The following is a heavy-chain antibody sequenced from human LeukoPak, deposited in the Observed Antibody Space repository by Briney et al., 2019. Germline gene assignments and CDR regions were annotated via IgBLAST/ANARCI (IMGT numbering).Heavy chain of an antibody. J-gene: IGHJ3*02. V-gene: IGHV4-59*08. CDR3: ARRQKLRGPRAGDAFDI. CDR2: IYNSGST. CDR1: GGSISDYY. D-gene: IGHD4/OR15-4a*01. Sequence: SETLSLTCAVSGGSISDYYWTWLRQPPGKGLEWIGYIYNSGSTNYNPSLKSRLTISVGTSKNQFSLNLSSMTAADTAVYYCARRQKLRGPRAGDAFDIWGQGTMVTVSS.